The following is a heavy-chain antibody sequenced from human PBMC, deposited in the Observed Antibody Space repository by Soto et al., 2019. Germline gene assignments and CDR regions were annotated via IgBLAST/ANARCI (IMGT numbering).Heavy chain of an antibody. V-gene: IGHV3-73*01. J-gene: IGHJ4*02. CDR1: GFVFKDSS. CDR2: IRERAYNYAT. CDR3: TRLISAAQDY. Sequence: EVLLVESGGGLVQPGGSLKLSCEASGFVFKDSSIHWVRQASGKGLEWVGRIRERAYNYATAYAASVKGRFTISRDDSNNKAYPQMASVKPEDTVSYYCTRLISAAQDYWGQGTLVTASS. D-gene: IGHD3-10*01.